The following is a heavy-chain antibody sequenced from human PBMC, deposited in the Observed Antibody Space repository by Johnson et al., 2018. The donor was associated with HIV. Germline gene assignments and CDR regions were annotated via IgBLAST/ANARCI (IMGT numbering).Heavy chain of an antibody. CDR3: ARDRREDGYCTNGVCYLRPGAFDI. CDR1: GFTFDDYG. D-gene: IGHD2-8*01. V-gene: IGHV3-20*04. J-gene: IGHJ3*02. CDR2: INWNGGSP. Sequence: VQLVESGGGLVQPGGSLRLSCAASGFTFDDYGMHWVRQAPGKGLEWVSGINWNGGSPGDADSVKGRFTISRDNATSSLYLQMNSLRAEDTALYYCARDRREDGYCTNGVCYLRPGAFDIWGQGTMVTVSS.